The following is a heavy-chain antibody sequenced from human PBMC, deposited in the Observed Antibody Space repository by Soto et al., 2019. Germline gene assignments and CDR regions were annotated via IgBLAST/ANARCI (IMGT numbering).Heavy chain of an antibody. Sequence: SETLSVTSTVSGGSISSYYWSWIRQHTGKGLEWIGYIYYSGSTYYHPYLKRRVTLSVDTSKNQFSLQPSSVTAAATAVYYCARGGNGYKLAXFDYWGQGTLVTVSS. CDR3: ARGGNGYKLAXFDY. CDR1: GGSISSYY. V-gene: IGHV4-59*06. J-gene: IGHJ4*02. D-gene: IGHD5-18*01. CDR2: IYYSGST.